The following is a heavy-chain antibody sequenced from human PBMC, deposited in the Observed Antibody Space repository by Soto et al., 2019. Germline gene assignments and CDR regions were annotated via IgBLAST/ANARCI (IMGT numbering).Heavy chain of an antibody. V-gene: IGHV3-23*01. CDR2: ISDSGGTT. CDR1: GFTFSNYA. D-gene: IGHD2-8*01. Sequence: EVQLLESGGGLVQHGGSLRLSCAASGFTFSNYAMSWDRQAPGKGLECVSAISDSGGTTYYADPVTGRFTISRDNSKNTLQLKMNRLRVEDTAVYYCSKQLYASRSFLFGYWSQGTRVTVSS. J-gene: IGHJ4*02. CDR3: SKQLYASRSFLFGY.